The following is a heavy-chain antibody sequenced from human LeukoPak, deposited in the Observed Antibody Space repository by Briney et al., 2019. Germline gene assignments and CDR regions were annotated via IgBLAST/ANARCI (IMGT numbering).Heavy chain of an antibody. CDR3: TRGGYGGPRVAFDY. Sequence: ASVKVSCKASGYTFTRYCMHWVGQAPGQGLEWMGLISPSGASTSYAQKFQGRVTMTRDTSTSTVYMELSSLRSEDTAVYYCTRGGYGGPRVAFDYWGQGTLVTVSS. CDR2: ISPSGAST. D-gene: IGHD1-1*01. CDR1: GYTFTRYC. J-gene: IGHJ4*02. V-gene: IGHV1-46*01.